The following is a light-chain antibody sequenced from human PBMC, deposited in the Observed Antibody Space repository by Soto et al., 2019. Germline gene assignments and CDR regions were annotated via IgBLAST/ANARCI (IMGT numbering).Light chain of an antibody. CDR3: QQRGRWPPAVS. CDR1: QSVGRY. Sequence: EIVLTQSPATLSLSPGERATLSCRASQSVGRYLAWYQQKPGQAPRLLIYDASNRSTGIPDRFSGSGSGTDFTLTISSLEPEDFVVYYCQQRGRWPPAVSCGGGTTVEIK. J-gene: IGKJ4*01. CDR2: DAS. V-gene: IGKV3-11*01.